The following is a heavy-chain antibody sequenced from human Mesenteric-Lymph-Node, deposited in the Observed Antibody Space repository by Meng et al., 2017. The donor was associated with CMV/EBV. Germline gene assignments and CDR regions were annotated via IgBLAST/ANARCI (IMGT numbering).Heavy chain of an antibody. CDR1: GFTFRNYA. CDR2: ITDSGGDT. D-gene: IGHD3-3*01. Sequence: GGSLRLSCAASGFTFRNYAMSWVRQAPGKGLEWVSAITDSGGDTYHADSVKGRFTISRDNSKNTLSLQMNSLRAEDTAVYYCAKGSAASRPYYFDYWGQGTLVTVSS. CDR3: AKGSAASRPYYFDY. V-gene: IGHV3-23*01. J-gene: IGHJ4*02.